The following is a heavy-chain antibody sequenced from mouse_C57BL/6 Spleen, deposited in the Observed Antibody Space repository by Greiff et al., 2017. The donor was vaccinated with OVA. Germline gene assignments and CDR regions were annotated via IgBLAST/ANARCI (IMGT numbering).Heavy chain of an antibody. J-gene: IGHJ4*01. V-gene: IGHV5-16*01. D-gene: IGHD4-1*02. CDR3: ARLNWDRGYAMDY. CDR1: GFTFSDYY. CDR2: INYDGSST. Sequence: EVKLMESEGGLVQPGSSMKLSCTASGFTFSDYYMAWVRQVPEKGLEWVANINYDGSSTYYLDSLKSRFIISRGNAKNILYLQMSSLKSEDTATYYCARLNWDRGYAMDYWGQGTSVTVSS.